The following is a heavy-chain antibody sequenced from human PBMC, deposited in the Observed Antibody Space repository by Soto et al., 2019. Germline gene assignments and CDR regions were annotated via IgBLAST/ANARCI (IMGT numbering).Heavy chain of an antibody. Sequence: GESLKISCKGSGYNFANFWISWVRQMPGKGLEWMGRIDPSNSFTNYGPSFQGHVAISADKSINTAFLQRSSLKASDTAIYYCARSDGDSSGYYYAHDHWGQGTLVTVSS. J-gene: IGHJ5*02. V-gene: IGHV5-10-1*01. CDR1: GYNFANFW. CDR3: ARSDGDSSGYYYAHDH. CDR2: IDPSNSFT. D-gene: IGHD3-22*01.